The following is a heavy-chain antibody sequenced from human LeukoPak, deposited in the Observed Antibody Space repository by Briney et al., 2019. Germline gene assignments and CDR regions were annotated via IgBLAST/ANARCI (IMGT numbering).Heavy chain of an antibody. CDR1: GGSISSSNW. CDR3: ARLLRSRYFDY. J-gene: IGHJ4*02. V-gene: IGHV4-4*02. CDR2: IYHSGST. Sequence: SETLSLTCAVSGGSISSSNWWSWVRQPPGKGLEWIGEIYHSGSTNYNPSLKSRVTISVDTSKNQFSLKLSSVTAADTAVYYCARLLRSRYFDYWGQGTLVTVSS. D-gene: IGHD2-15*01.